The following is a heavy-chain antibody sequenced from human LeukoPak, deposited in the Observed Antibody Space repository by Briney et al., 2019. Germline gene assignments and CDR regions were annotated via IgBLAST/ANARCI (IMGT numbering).Heavy chain of an antibody. V-gene: IGHV4-59*08. D-gene: IGHD4-17*01. J-gene: IGHJ4*02. CDR1: GASISNYY. Sequence: SETLSLTCTVSGASISNYYWSWIRQSPGKGLEWIGYIYYSGRTNYNPSLKSRVTISVDTSKNQFPLKLSSVTAADTAVYYCARLPTVTFFDYWGQGTLVTVSS. CDR2: IYYSGRT. CDR3: ARLPTVTFFDY.